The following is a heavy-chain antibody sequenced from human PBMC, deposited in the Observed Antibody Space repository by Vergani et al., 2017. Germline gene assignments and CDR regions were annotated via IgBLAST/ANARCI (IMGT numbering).Heavy chain of an antibody. V-gene: IGHV3-64D*06. CDR2: ISSNGDST. J-gene: IGHJ4*02. Sequence: EVQLVESGGALVQPGGSLRLSCSDSGFTFRTYAMHWVRQAPGKGLEYVSGISSNGDSTNYADSVKGRFTISRENSKNTLYLQMSSLRAEDTAVYYCARGQDREIATLGGSYYFDYWGQGTLVTVSS. CDR1: GFTFRTYA. CDR3: ARGQDREIATLGGSYYFDY. D-gene: IGHD5-24*01.